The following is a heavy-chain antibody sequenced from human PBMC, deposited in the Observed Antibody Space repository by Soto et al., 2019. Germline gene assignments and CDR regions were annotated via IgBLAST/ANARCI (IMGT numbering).Heavy chain of an antibody. J-gene: IGHJ4*02. CDR3: ARDPYGSGSYYTYPFDY. Sequence: GASVKVSRKASGYTFTSYYMHWVRQAPGQGLEWMGIINPSGGSTSYAQKFQGRVTMTRDTSTSTVYMELSSLRSEDTAVYYCARDPYGSGSYYTYPFDYWGQGTLVTVSS. V-gene: IGHV1-46*03. D-gene: IGHD3-10*01. CDR2: INPSGGST. CDR1: GYTFTSYY.